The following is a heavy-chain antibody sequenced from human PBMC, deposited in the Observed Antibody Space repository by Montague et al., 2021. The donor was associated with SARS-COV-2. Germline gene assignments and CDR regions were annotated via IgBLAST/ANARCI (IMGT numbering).Heavy chain of an antibody. CDR2: INHSGST. D-gene: IGHD4-17*01. J-gene: IGHJ6*02. CDR1: GGSFSGYY. CDR3: ARAYGDYILLFYHYYGMDA. Sequence: SETLSLTCAVYGGSFSGYYWSWIRQPPGKGLEWIGEINHSGSTNYNPSLKSRVTISVDTSKNQFSLKLSSVTAADTAVYYCARAYGDYILLFYHYYGMDAWGQGTTVTVSS. V-gene: IGHV4-34*01.